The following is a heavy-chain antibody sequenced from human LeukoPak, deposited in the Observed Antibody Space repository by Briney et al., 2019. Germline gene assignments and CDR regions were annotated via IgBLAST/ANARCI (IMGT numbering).Heavy chain of an antibody. V-gene: IGHV3-7*05. CDR1: GFTFSNYW. CDR2: IKQDGSEK. CDR3: ARDKSYGDSEDY. D-gene: IGHD4-17*01. J-gene: IGHJ4*02. Sequence: GGSLRLSCAASGFTFSNYWMSWVRPAPGKGLEWVANIKQDGSEKYFVDSVKGRFTISRDNAKNSLFLQMNSLRVEDTAVYYCARDKSYGDSEDYWGQGPLVTVSS.